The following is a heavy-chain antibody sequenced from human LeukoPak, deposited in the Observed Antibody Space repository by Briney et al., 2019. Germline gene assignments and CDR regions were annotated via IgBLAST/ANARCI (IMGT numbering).Heavy chain of an antibody. Sequence: GGSLRLSCAASGFTFSSYAMHWVRQAPGKGLEWVAVISYDGSNKYYADSVKGRFTISRDNSKNTLYLRMNSLRAEDTAVYYCARDFMGRLDYWGQGTLVTVSS. CDR2: ISYDGSNK. CDR1: GFTFSSYA. D-gene: IGHD3-10*01. J-gene: IGHJ4*02. CDR3: ARDFMGRLDY. V-gene: IGHV3-30-3*01.